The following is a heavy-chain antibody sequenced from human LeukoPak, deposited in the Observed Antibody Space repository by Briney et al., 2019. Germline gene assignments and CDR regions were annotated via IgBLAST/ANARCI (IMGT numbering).Heavy chain of an antibody. J-gene: IGHJ6*03. CDR3: AHSNSYYYYYMDV. CDR2: ISSSSSTI. CDR1: GFTFSSYS. Sequence: GGSLRLSCAASGFTFSSYSMNWVRQAPGKGLDWVSYISSSSSTIYYADSVKGRFTISRDNAKNSLYLQMNSLRAEDTAVYYCAHSNSYYYYYMDVWGKGTTVTVSS. V-gene: IGHV3-48*01. D-gene: IGHD4-11*01.